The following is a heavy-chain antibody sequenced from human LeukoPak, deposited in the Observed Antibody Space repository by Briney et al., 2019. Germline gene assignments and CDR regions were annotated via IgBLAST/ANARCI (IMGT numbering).Heavy chain of an antibody. Sequence: GGSLGLSCAASGFTFSSYAMSWVRQAPGKGLEWVSAISGSGGSTYYADSVKGRFTISRNNSKNTLYLQMNSLRAEDTAVYYCAKTPTIFGVVINLCYFDYWGQGTQVTVSS. J-gene: IGHJ4*02. D-gene: IGHD3-3*01. CDR3: AKTPTIFGVVINLCYFDY. CDR2: ISGSGGST. V-gene: IGHV3-23*01. CDR1: GFTFSSYA.